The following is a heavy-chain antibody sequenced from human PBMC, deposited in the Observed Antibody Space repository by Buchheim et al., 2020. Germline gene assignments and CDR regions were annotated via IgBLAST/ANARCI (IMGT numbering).Heavy chain of an antibody. D-gene: IGHD1-26*01. CDR2: ISSSSSYI. J-gene: IGHJ4*02. V-gene: IGHV3-21*01. Sequence: EVQLVESGGGLVKPGGSLRLSCAASGFTFSSYSMNWVRQAPGKGLEWVSSISSSSSYIYYADSVKGRFTISGDTAKKSLYLQMNSLRAEDTAVYYCARDEGIVGATGGGYWGQGTL. CDR3: ARDEGIVGATGGGY. CDR1: GFTFSSYS.